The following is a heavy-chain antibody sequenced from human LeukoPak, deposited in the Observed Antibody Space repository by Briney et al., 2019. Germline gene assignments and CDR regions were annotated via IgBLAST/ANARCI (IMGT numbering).Heavy chain of an antibody. CDR3: ARVSSENWFDP. V-gene: IGHV3-64*01. D-gene: IGHD3-16*02. CDR2: ISSNGGST. J-gene: IGHJ5*02. CDR1: EFTFSTYS. Sequence: PGGSLRLSCAASEFTFSTYSMNWVRQAPGKGLEYVSAISSNGGSTYYANSVRGRFIISRDNSKNTLYLQMGSLRAEDMAVYYCARVSSENWFDPWGQGTLVTVSS.